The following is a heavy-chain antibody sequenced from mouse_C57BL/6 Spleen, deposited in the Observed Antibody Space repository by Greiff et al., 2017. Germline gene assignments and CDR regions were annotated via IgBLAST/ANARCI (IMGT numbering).Heavy chain of an antibody. CDR2: IDPEDGET. Sequence: VQLQQSGAELVKPGASVKLSCTASGFNIKDYYMHWVKQRTEQGLEWIGRIDPEDGETKYAPKVQGKATITADTSSNTAYLQLSSLTSEDTAVYYCARSYGSSYWFAYWGQGTLVTVSA. D-gene: IGHD1-1*01. CDR3: ARSYGSSYWFAY. J-gene: IGHJ3*01. V-gene: IGHV14-2*01. CDR1: GFNIKDYY.